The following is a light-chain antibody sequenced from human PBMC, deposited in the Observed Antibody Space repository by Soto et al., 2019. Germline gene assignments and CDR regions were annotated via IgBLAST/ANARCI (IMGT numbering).Light chain of an antibody. Sequence: EIVLRQSPGTQSLSPGERATLSCRASQSVSSSYLAWYQQKPGQAPRLLIYGASSRATGIPARFSGSGSGTDFTLTSSRLEPEDLAVYYCQRYGSSRTFGQGTKVDIK. J-gene: IGKJ1*01. CDR3: QRYGSSRT. CDR1: QSVSSSY. V-gene: IGKV3-20*01. CDR2: GAS.